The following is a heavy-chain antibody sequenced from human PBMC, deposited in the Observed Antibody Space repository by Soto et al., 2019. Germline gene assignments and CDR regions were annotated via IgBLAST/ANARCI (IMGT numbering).Heavy chain of an antibody. CDR2: IIPIFGTA. CDR1: GGTFSSYA. Sequence: SVKVSCKASGGTFSSYAISWVRQAPGQGLEWMGGIIPIFGTANYAQKFQGRVTITADESTSTAYMELSSLRSEDTAVYYCARDPNADSSSWYTFYYYGMDVWGQGTTVTVSS. CDR3: ARDPNADSSSWYTFYYYGMDV. D-gene: IGHD6-13*01. J-gene: IGHJ6*02. V-gene: IGHV1-69*13.